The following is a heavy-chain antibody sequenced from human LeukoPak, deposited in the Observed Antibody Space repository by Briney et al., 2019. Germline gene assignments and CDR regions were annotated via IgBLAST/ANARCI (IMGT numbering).Heavy chain of an antibody. J-gene: IGHJ3*02. D-gene: IGHD3-22*01. Sequence: GASVKASCKASGYTFTNYGVHWVRQAPGQRLGWMGWTNAGNGDTKYSQKFRGRITISRDTSASTVYMELSSLRSEDTAVYYCTRSASIGSYDAFDIWGQGTLVTVSS. V-gene: IGHV1-3*01. CDR1: GYTFTNYG. CDR3: TRSASIGSYDAFDI. CDR2: TNAGNGDT.